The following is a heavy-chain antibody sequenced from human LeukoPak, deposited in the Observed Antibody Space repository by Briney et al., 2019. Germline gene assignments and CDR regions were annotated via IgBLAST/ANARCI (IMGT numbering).Heavy chain of an antibody. V-gene: IGHV4-39*01. CDR3: ASDPAHDSSGYSFWSDP. CDR1: GGSVSSTNYY. D-gene: IGHD3-22*01. Sequence: SETLSLTCTVSGGSVSSTNYYWGWIRQPPGKGLEWIASVYYSGSTYYNPSLKSRVTISVDTSKNRFSLKLSSVTAADTAIYYCASDPAHDSSGYSFWSDPWGQGTLVTVSS. CDR2: VYYSGST. J-gene: IGHJ5*02.